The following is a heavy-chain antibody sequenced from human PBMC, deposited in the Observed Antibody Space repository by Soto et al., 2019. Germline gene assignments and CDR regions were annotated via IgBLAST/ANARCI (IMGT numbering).Heavy chain of an antibody. V-gene: IGHV3-23*01. J-gene: IGHJ4*02. D-gene: IGHD3-10*01. CDR1: GFTFSSNT. CDR3: AKGGSSYDY. CDR2: IGGSGGGK. Sequence: EVQLLESGGGLVQPGGSLRLSCAASGFTFSSNTMSWVRQAPGKGLEWVSVIGGSGGGKSYADSVKGRFTISRDNSKNTMYMQMNSLRAEDTAVYYCAKGGSSYDYWGQGTLVTVSS.